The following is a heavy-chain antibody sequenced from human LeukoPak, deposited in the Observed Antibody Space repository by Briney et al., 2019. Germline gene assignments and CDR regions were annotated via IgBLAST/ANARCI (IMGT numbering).Heavy chain of an antibody. J-gene: IGHJ6*02. Sequence: GGSLRLSCAASGFTFSSYEMNWVRQAPGKGLEWVAVISYDGSNKYYADSVKGRFTISRDNSKNTLYLQMNSLRAEDTAVYYCAKDAHYYDSSGYSDHYYYYGMDVWGQGTTVTVSS. CDR2: ISYDGSNK. CDR1: GFTFSSYE. D-gene: IGHD3-22*01. CDR3: AKDAHYYDSSGYSDHYYYYGMDV. V-gene: IGHV3-30*18.